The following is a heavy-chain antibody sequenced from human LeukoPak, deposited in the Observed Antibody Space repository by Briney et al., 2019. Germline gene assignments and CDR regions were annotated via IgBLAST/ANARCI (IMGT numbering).Heavy chain of an antibody. V-gene: IGHV1-18*01. CDR2: ISAYNGNT. J-gene: IGHJ3*02. Sequence: ASVKVSCKASGYTFTSYGISWVRQAPGQGLEWMGWISAYNGNTNYAQKLQGGVTMTTDTSTSTAYMELRSLRSDDTAVYYCARDVVLMVYATSNAFDIWGQGTMVTVSS. D-gene: IGHD2-8*01. CDR1: GYTFTSYG. CDR3: ARDVVLMVYATSNAFDI.